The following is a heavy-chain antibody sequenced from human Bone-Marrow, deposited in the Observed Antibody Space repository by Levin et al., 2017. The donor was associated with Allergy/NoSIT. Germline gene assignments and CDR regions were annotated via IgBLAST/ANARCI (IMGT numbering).Heavy chain of an antibody. Sequence: PSETLSLTCAVSGGSMSSADYSWSWIRQSPEKGLEWIGYIQHDERTYYNPSLKSRVTISLDRSKNQFSLRLSSVSDADTAVYYCARGDPVFDFWGQGTLVTVSS. J-gene: IGHJ4*02. CDR2: IQHDERT. D-gene: IGHD2-21*02. V-gene: IGHV4-30-2*06. CDR3: ARGDPVFDF. CDR1: GGSMSSADYS.